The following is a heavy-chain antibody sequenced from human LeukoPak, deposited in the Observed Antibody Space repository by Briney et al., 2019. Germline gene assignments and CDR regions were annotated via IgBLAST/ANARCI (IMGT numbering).Heavy chain of an antibody. CDR2: IKQDGSEK. CDR3: ARAHDYGDYVGN. D-gene: IGHD4-17*01. J-gene: IGHJ4*02. Sequence: GGSLRLSCVASGFSFNNYRMTWVRQAPGKGLEWVANIKQDGSEKQYVDSVKGRFTISRDNAKNSLYLQMNSLRAEDTAVYYCARAHDYGDYVGNWGQGTLVTVSS. V-gene: IGHV3-7*01. CDR1: GFSFNNYR.